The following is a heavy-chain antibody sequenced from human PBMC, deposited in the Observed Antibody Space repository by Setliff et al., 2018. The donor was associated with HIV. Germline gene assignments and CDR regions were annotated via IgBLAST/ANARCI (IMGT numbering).Heavy chain of an antibody. CDR1: GYTFINYG. J-gene: IGHJ3*02. CDR3: AKEWEPLANAFDI. D-gene: IGHD1-26*01. V-gene: IGHV1-3*01. Sequence: GASVKVSCKASGYTFINYGLHWVRQAPGQSLEWMGWINPSNGFTEYSQKFQGRVTITRDTSANTAYMELSSLQSEDTSVYYCAKEWEPLANAFDIWGQGTKVTVSS. CDR2: INPSNGFT.